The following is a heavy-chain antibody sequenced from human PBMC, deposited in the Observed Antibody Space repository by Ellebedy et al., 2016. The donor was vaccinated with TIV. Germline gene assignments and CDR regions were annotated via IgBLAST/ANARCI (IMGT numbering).Heavy chain of an antibody. CDR3: AKDVAVIAIADFDY. Sequence: GGSLRLXCAASGFPFSNSWMSWIRQTPGKGLQWVANINHDGSEKFYVDSVKGRFTISRDNAKNSLYLQMNSLSVGDTAVYYCAKDVAVIAIADFDYWGQGTLVTVSS. D-gene: IGHD2-21*01. CDR2: INHDGSEK. CDR1: GFPFSNSW. V-gene: IGHV3-7*01. J-gene: IGHJ4*02.